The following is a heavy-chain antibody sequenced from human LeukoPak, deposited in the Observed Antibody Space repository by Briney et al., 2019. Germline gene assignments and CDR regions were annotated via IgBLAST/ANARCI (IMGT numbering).Heavy chain of an antibody. Sequence: GESLKISCKGSGYSFTSYWISWVRQMPGKGLEXXGRTDPSDSYTNYSPSFQGHVTISADKSISTAYLQWSSLKASDTAMYYCARHAFGEPNQLDYWGQGTLVTVSS. D-gene: IGHD3-10*01. CDR1: GYSFTSYW. CDR2: TDPSDSYT. CDR3: ARHAFGEPNQLDY. J-gene: IGHJ4*02. V-gene: IGHV5-10-1*01.